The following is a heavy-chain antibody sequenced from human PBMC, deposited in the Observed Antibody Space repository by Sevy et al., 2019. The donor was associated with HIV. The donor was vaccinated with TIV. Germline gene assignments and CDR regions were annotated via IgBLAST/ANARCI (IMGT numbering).Heavy chain of an antibody. CDR1: GFTFSSYA. CDR3: ARDMQGGYYDSSAAQD. V-gene: IGHV3-30-3*01. D-gene: IGHD3-22*01. Sequence: GGSLRLSCAASGFTFSSYAMRWVRQAPGKGLEWVAVISYDGSNKYYADSVKGRFTISRDNSKNTLYLQMNSLIAEDTAVYYCARDMQGGYYDSSAAQDWGQGTLVTVSS. J-gene: IGHJ4*02. CDR2: ISYDGSNK.